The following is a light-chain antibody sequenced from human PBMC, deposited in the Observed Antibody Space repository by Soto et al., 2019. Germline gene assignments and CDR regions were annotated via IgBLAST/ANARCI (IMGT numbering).Light chain of an antibody. CDR3: QQSSSAPLT. CDR2: AAS. CDR1: QGMRNY. V-gene: IGKV1-39*01. J-gene: IGKJ4*01. Sequence: DIQMTQSPSSLSASVGDRVTITCRASQGMRNYLNWYQQKPGKAPKLLIYAASSLQSGVPSRFSGSGSGTDFTLTISSLQPEDSASYFCQQSSSAPLTFGGGTKVEIK.